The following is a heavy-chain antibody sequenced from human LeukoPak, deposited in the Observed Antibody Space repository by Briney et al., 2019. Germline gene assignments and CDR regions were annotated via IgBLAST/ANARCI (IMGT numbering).Heavy chain of an antibody. Sequence: SETLSLTCTVSGDSISNYYWSGIRQPAGKGLEWIGRIYSSGSTNYNPSLKSRLTMSVDTSKNQFSLKLNSVTAADTAVYYCARGQNILTGYYYFDYWGQGTLVTVSS. CDR1: GDSISNYY. CDR3: ARGQNILTGYYYFDY. D-gene: IGHD3-9*01. J-gene: IGHJ4*02. V-gene: IGHV4-4*07. CDR2: IYSSGST.